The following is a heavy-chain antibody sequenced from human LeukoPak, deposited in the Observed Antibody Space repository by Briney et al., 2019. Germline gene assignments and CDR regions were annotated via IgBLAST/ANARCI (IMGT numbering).Heavy chain of an antibody. V-gene: IGHV3-23*01. CDR3: AKDQAGSLWFRMGNWYFDL. D-gene: IGHD3-10*01. CDR2: ISGSGGST. CDR1: GFTFSSYA. Sequence: PGGSLRLSCAASGFTFSSYAMSWVRQAPGKGLEWVSAISGSGGSTYYADSVKGRFTISRDNSKNTLYLQMNSLRAEDTAVYYCAKDQAGSLWFRMGNWYFDLWGRGTLVTVSS. J-gene: IGHJ2*01.